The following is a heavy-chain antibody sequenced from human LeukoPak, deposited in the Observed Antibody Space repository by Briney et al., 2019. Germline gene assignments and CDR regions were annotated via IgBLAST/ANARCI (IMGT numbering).Heavy chain of an antibody. CDR1: GFTFSSYG. CDR2: IRYDGSNK. D-gene: IGHD6-6*01. V-gene: IGHV3-30*02. J-gene: IGHJ5*01. Sequence: GGSLRLSCAASGFTFSSYGMHWLRQAPGKGLEWVAFIRYDGSNKYYADSVKGRFTISRDNSKNTLYLQMNSLKAEGTAVYYCAKDARPVSYNWFDPWGQGTLVTVSS. CDR3: AKDARPVSYNWFDP.